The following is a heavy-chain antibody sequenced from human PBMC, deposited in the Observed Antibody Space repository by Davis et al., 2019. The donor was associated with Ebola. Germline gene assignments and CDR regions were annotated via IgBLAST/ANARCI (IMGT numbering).Heavy chain of an antibody. CDR3: ARVCHNPHDSSGYYSSYYYYYGMDV. V-gene: IGHV3-23*01. Sequence: GGSLRLSCAASGFTFSSYAMSWVRQAPAKRLEWVSAISGSGGSTFYVDSVKGRFTISRDNSKNTLYLQMNSLRVEDTAVYYCARVCHNPHDSSGYYSSYYYYYGMDVWGKGTTVTVSS. D-gene: IGHD3-22*01. CDR2: ISGSGGST. CDR1: GFTFSSYA. J-gene: IGHJ6*04.